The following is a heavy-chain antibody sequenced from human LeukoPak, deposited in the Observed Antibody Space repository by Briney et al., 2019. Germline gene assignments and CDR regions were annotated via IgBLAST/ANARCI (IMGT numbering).Heavy chain of an antibody. V-gene: IGHV1-8*01. D-gene: IGHD2-2*01. CDR1: GYTFTAYE. J-gene: IGHJ4*02. CDR2: MNPNSGNT. Sequence: GASVKVSCRTSGYTFTAYEIHWVRQATGQGLEWMGWMNPNSGNTGYEQKFQGRVTMTRDTSISTAYMELSRLRSDDTAVYYCARLHIVVVPAANDYWGQGTLVTVSS. CDR3: ARLHIVVVPAANDY.